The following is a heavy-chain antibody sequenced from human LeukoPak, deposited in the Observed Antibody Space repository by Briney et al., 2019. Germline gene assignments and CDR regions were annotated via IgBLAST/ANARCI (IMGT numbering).Heavy chain of an antibody. CDR2: IYSGGIT. CDR1: GFTISDSY. Sequence: AGGSLRLSCAASGFTISDSYMSWVRQAPGKGLEWVLVIYSGGITYYADSVKGRFTVSRDDSKNTLSLQMNSLRAEDTSIYYCARDRVTSRNYYFDDWGQGTLVTVSS. CDR3: ARDRVTSRNYYFDD. J-gene: IGHJ4*02. V-gene: IGHV3-66*01. D-gene: IGHD1-7*01.